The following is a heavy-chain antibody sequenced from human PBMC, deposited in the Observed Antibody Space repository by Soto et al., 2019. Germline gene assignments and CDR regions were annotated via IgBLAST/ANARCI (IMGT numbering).Heavy chain of an antibody. D-gene: IGHD1-26*01. V-gene: IGHV3-21*01. CDR3: ARDREVGATSLFDY. Sequence: GGSLRLSCAASGFTFSSYSMNWVRQAPGKGLEWVSSISSSSSYIYYADSVKGRFTISRDNAKNSLYLQMNSLRAEDTAVYYCARDREVGATSLFDYWGQGTLVTVSS. J-gene: IGHJ4*02. CDR2: ISSSSSYI. CDR1: GFTFSSYS.